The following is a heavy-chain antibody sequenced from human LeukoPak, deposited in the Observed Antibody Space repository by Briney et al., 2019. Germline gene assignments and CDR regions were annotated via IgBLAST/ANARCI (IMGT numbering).Heavy chain of an antibody. D-gene: IGHD3-22*01. V-gene: IGHV3-9*03. CDR3: ARAYYYDSSGYGASYYFDY. CDR1: GFTFDDYA. CDR2: ISWNSGRI. Sequence: GRSLRLSCAASGFTFDDYAMHWVRQAPGKGLEWVSGISWNSGRIGYADSVKGRFTISRDNAKNSLYLQMNSLRAEDMALYYCARAYYYDSSGYGASYYFDYWGQGTLVTVSS. J-gene: IGHJ4*02.